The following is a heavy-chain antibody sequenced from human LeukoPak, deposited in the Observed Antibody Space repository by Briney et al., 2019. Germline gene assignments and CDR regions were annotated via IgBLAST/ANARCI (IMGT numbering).Heavy chain of an antibody. D-gene: IGHD6-13*01. CDR3: ASPAGY. CDR2: IYYSGST. J-gene: IGHJ4*02. Sequence: PSETLSLTCTVSGGSISSHYWSWIRQPPGKGLDWIGYIYYSGSTNYNPSLKSRVTISVDTSKNQFSLKLSSVTAADTAVYYCASPAGYWGQGTLVTVSS. V-gene: IGHV4-59*11. CDR1: GGSISSHY.